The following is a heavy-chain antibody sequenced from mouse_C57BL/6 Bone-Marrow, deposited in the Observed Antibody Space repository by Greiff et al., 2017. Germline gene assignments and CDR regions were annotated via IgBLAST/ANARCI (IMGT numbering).Heavy chain of an antibody. CDR2: INPGSGGT. J-gene: IGHJ4*01. Sequence: QVQLKQSGAELVRPGTSVKVSCKASGYAFTNYLIEWVKQRPGQGLEWIGVINPGSGGTNYNEKFKGKATLTADKSSSTAYMQLSSLTSEDSAVYFCARGYYCYAMDYWGQGTSVTVSS. CDR3: ARGYYCYAMDY. CDR1: GYAFTNYL. V-gene: IGHV1-54*01. D-gene: IGHD2-3*01.